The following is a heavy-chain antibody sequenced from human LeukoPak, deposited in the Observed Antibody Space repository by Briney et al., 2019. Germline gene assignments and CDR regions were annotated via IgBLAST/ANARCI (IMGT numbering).Heavy chain of an antibody. Sequence: GASVNLYSHASSGTFSSYSISWDRHPPGPRHEWMGRIIPNLGIANYAQKFQGRVTITADKSTSTAYMELSSLRSEDTAVYYRARDTYYYDSSGLDYWGQGTLVTVSS. CDR1: SGTFSSYS. CDR2: IIPNLGIA. D-gene: IGHD3-22*01. CDR3: ARDTYYYDSSGLDY. V-gene: IGHV1-69*04. J-gene: IGHJ4*02.